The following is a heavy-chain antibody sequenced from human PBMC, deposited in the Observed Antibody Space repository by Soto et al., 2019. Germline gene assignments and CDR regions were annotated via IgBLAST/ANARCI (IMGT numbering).Heavy chain of an antibody. CDR2: IFDAATA. CDR1: GESVGRGTNY. V-gene: IGHV4-61*01. CDR3: ARDRRGRADGFIYYYGMEV. J-gene: IGHJ6*02. D-gene: IGHD6-13*01. Sequence: QVQLQESGPGLMKPSGTLSLISSVSGESVGRGTNYWSWVRQAPGRGLEWIGYIFDAATAIYNPSFESRVSISLDAAKNQVSLKLTSVTAADTAIYYCARDRRGRADGFIYYYGMEVWGQGTSVTVSS.